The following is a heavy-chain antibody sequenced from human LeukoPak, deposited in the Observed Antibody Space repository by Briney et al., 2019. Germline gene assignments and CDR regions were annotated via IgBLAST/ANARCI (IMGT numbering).Heavy chain of an antibody. V-gene: IGHV3-21*01. D-gene: IGHD2-15*01. CDR1: VFTFSSYS. J-gene: IGHJ3*02. Sequence: GGSLRLSCAASVFTFSSYSMNWVRQAPGKGLEWVSSISSSSSYIYYADSVKGRFTISRDNAKNSLYLQMNSLRAEDTAVYYCARDWPEYCSGGSCSEGDAFDIWGQGTMVTVSS. CDR2: ISSSSSYI. CDR3: ARDWPEYCSGGSCSEGDAFDI.